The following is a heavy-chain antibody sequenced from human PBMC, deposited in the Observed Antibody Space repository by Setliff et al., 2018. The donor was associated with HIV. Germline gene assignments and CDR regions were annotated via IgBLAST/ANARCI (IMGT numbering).Heavy chain of an antibody. CDR3: ATGPTWSFQEF. CDR2: IHYSGST. D-gene: IGHD3-3*01. J-gene: IGHJ4*02. CDR1: GGSISGNSYY. V-gene: IGHV4-39*01. Sequence: SETLSLTCTVSGGSISGNSYYWGWIRQPPGKGLEWIGSIHYSGSTYYNPSLRSRVTISVDTSKNKFSLKVRSVTAADTAIYYCATGPTWSFQEFWGQGTLVTVPQ.